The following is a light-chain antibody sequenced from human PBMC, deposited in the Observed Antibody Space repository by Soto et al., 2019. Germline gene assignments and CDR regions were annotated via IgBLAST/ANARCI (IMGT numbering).Light chain of an antibody. J-gene: IGKJ4*01. Sequence: IVLTQAPGTLSSSPGERATLSCRASQSVTSKFVAWYQQRPGQPPRLLIYAASTRATGIPDRFNGSGSETDFTLTISRLEPEDFAVYYCQQYGGSPTLAFGGGTKVDIK. CDR2: AAS. CDR1: QSVTSKF. CDR3: QQYGGSPTLA. V-gene: IGKV3-20*01.